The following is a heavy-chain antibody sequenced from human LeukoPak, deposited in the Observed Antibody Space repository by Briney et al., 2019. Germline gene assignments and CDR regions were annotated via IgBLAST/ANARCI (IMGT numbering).Heavy chain of an antibody. V-gene: IGHV3-48*03. CDR2: ISSSGNTI. D-gene: IGHD3-22*01. CDR3: ARDDSSGSYYFDY. CDR1: GFTFSSYE. Sequence: GGSLRLSCAASGFTFSSYEMSWVRQAPGKGLEWASYISSSGNTIYYADSVKGRFTISRDNAKNSLYLQMNSLRAGDTAVYYCARDDSSGSYYFDYWGQGTLVTVSS. J-gene: IGHJ4*02.